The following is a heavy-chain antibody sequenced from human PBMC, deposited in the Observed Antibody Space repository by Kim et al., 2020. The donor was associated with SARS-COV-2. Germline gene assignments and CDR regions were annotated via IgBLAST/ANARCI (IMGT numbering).Heavy chain of an antibody. D-gene: IGHD2-15*01. Sequence: GGSLRLSCGASGFTFSSYEMNWVRQAPGKGLEWVSYISSSGSTIHYADSVKGRFTISRDDAKNSLYLQMNSLRAEDTAVYYCAREILSSSGFDYWGQGTLVTVSS. V-gene: IGHV3-48*03. J-gene: IGHJ4*02. CDR2: ISSSGSTI. CDR1: GFTFSSYE. CDR3: AREILSSSGFDY.